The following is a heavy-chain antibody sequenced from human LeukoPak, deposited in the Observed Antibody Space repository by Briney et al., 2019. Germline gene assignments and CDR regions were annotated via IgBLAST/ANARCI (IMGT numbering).Heavy chain of an antibody. D-gene: IGHD3-9*01. Sequence: SETLSLTCTVSGGSISSYYWGWIRQPPGKGLEWIGYIYYSGSTNYNPSLKSRVTISVDTSKNQFSLKLSSVTAADTAVYYCARGLYYDILTGYYNIWGQGTMVTVSS. CDR2: IYYSGST. CDR3: ARGLYYDILTGYYNI. V-gene: IGHV4-59*12. CDR1: GGSISSYY. J-gene: IGHJ3*02.